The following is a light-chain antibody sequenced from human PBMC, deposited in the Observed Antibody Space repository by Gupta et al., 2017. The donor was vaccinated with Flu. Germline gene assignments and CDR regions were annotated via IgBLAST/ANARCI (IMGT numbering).Light chain of an antibody. CDR3: QQRDDTPST. CDR1: QSIRSF. Sequence: DIQMTQSPSSLSASVGDRVTITCRASQSIRSFLNWYQQKPGKAPKLLIYAASSFQSGVPSRFSGSGSGTDFTLTISRLQPEDFATYYCQQRDDTPSTFGQGTKLEIK. V-gene: IGKV1-39*01. CDR2: AAS. J-gene: IGKJ2*01.